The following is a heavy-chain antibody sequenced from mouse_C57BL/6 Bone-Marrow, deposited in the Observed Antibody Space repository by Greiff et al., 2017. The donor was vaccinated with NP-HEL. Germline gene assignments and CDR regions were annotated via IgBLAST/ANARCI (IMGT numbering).Heavy chain of an antibody. CDR3: ARGGVVTTSSAMDY. CDR2: ILPGSGCT. J-gene: IGHJ4*01. V-gene: IGHV1-9*01. CDR1: GYTFTGYW. Sequence: QVQLKQSGAELMKPGASVKLSCKATGYTFTGYWIEWVKQRPGHGLEWIGEILPGSGCTNYNEKVKGKATFTADTSSNTAYMQLSSLTTEDSAIYYCARGGVVTTSSAMDYWGQGTSVTVSS. D-gene: IGHD2-5*01.